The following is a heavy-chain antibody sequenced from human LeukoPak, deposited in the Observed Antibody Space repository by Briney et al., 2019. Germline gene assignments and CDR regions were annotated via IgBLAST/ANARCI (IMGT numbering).Heavy chain of an antibody. D-gene: IGHD6-13*01. CDR1: GFTFSSYS. V-gene: IGHV3-21*01. J-gene: IGHJ4*02. CDR3: ARSFLSIAAAATDY. CDR2: ISSSSSYI. Sequence: GGSLRLSCAASGFTFSSYSMNWVRQAPGKGLEWVSSISSSSSYIYYADSVKGRFTISRDNAKNSLYLQMNSLRAEDTAVYYCARSFLSIAAAATDYWGQGTLDTVSS.